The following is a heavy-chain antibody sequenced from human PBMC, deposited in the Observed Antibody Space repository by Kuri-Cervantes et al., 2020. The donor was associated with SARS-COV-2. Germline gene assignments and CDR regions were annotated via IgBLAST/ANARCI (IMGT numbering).Heavy chain of an antibody. CDR2: ISNSGSST. Sequence: GGSLRLSCAASGFTFSSYAMRWVRQAPGKGLEWVSTISNSGSSTYYADSVKGRFTISRDNSKNTLYLQMNSLRADDTAVYYCAKSMSIAAPASDYWGQGTLVTVSS. J-gene: IGHJ4*02. D-gene: IGHD6-13*01. CDR3: AKSMSIAAPASDY. CDR1: GFTFSSYA. V-gene: IGHV3-23*01.